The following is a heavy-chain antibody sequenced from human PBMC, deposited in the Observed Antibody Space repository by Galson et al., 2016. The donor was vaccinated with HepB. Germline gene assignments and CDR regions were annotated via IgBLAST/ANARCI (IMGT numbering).Heavy chain of an antibody. CDR3: AKDEIGDFPDYFDY. CDR2: ISGSGGIT. J-gene: IGHJ4*02. CDR1: GFTFSGHA. Sequence: SLRLSCAASGFTFSGHAMTWVRQAPGKGLEWVSGISGSGGITYYADSVKGRFTISRDNSKNTLYLQMNSLRDEDTAVYYCAKDEIGDFPDYFDYWGQGTPVTVSA. D-gene: IGHD2/OR15-2a*01. V-gene: IGHV3-23*01.